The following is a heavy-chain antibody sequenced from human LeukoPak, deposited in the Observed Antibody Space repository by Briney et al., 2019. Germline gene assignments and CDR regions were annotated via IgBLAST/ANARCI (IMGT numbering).Heavy chain of an antibody. J-gene: IGHJ5*02. Sequence: GSLRLSCEASGFNFNTYSMAWVRQAPGKGLEWVSIISRASESIFYADSVKGRFTISRDNAKNSLYLQMNGLRAEDTAAYYCARGATDTTRWFDPWGQGTLVTVSS. CDR2: ISRASESI. V-gene: IGHV3-21*01. D-gene: IGHD1-7*01. CDR3: ARGATDTTRWFDP. CDR1: GFNFNTYS.